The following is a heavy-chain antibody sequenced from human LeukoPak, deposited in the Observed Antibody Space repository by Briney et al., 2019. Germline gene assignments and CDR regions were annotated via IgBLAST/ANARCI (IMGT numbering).Heavy chain of an antibody. V-gene: IGHV3-11*04. Sequence: PGGSLRLSCAASGFTFSDYCMSWIRQAPGKGLEWVSYISSSGSTIYYADSVKGRFTISRDNAKNSLYLQMNSLRAEDTAVYYCARTSSPPDYYYYMDVWGKGTMVTVSS. CDR3: ARTSSPPDYYYYMDV. CDR1: GFTFSDYC. J-gene: IGHJ6*03. D-gene: IGHD2/OR15-2a*01. CDR2: ISSSGSTI.